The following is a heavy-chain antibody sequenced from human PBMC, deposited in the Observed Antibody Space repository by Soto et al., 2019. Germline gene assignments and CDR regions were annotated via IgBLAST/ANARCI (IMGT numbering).Heavy chain of an antibody. J-gene: IGHJ6*02. V-gene: IGHV3-9*01. CDR3: ARTTVTTGFYYGMDL. CDR1: GFRFDDYA. CDR2: ISWSSGSI. D-gene: IGHD4-17*01. Sequence: GGSLTLSCAASGFRFDDYAMHWVRQAPGKGLEWVSGISWSSGSIGYAASVKGRFTISRDNDGNSLFLQMNGLRSDDTALYYCARTTVTTGFYYGMDLWGQGTMVTVSS.